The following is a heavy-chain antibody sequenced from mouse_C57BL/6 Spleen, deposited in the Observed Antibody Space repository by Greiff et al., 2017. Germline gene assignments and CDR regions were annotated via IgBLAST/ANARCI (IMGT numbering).Heavy chain of an antibody. V-gene: IGHV1-15*01. CDR2: IDPETGGT. Sequence: QVQLQQSGAELVRPGASVTLSCKASGYTFTDYEMHWVKQTPVNGLEWIGAIDPETGGTAYNQKFKGKAILTADKSSSTAYMELRSLTSEDSAVYYCTRWHYYGSSDNDAMDYWGQGTSVTVSS. CDR1: GYTFTDYE. D-gene: IGHD1-1*01. CDR3: TRWHYYGSSDNDAMDY. J-gene: IGHJ4*01.